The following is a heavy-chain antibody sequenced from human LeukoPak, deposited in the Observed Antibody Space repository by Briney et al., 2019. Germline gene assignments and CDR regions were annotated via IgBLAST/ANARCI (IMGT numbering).Heavy chain of an antibody. CDR2: IWYDGSNK. Sequence: GGSLRLSCAASGFTFSSNGMHWVRQAPGKGLEGGAVIWYDGSNKYYADSVKGRFTISRDNYKNTLYLKMNSLRAEDTAVYYCAKSLRQQLGPGAYWGQGTLVTVSS. CDR3: AKSLRQQLGPGAY. J-gene: IGHJ4*02. D-gene: IGHD6-13*01. CDR1: GFTFSSNG. V-gene: IGHV3-33*06.